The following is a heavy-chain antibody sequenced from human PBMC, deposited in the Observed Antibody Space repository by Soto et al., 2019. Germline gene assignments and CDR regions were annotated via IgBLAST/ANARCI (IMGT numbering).Heavy chain of an antibody. Sequence: SGSYCWSRIMKNQGKGLEWIGYIYYSGSTKYNPSLKSRVTISVDTSKNQFSLKLSSVTAADTAVYYFAKDEAVRGGYSYGFDYWGHGTLVPVSS. D-gene: IGHD5-18*01. CDR2: IYYSGST. V-gene: IGHV4-61*01. J-gene: IGHJ4*01. CDR3: AKDEAVRGGYSYGFDY. CDR1: SGSYC.